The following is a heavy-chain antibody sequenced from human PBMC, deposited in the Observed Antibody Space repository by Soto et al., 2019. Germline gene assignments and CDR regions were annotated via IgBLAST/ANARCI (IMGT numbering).Heavy chain of an antibody. J-gene: IGHJ4*02. V-gene: IGHV3-23*01. CDR3: ARVRFGELV. CDR1: GFTFSSYA. CDR2: IGVGGGDR. Sequence: EVQLLESGGGLVQPGGSLRLSCAASGFTFSSYAMSWVRQAPGKGLEWVSIIGVGGGDRYSPESVKGRFTISRDNSRDTLYLEMNSLRDEDTAVYYCARVRFGELVWGQGNLVTVSS. D-gene: IGHD3-10*01.